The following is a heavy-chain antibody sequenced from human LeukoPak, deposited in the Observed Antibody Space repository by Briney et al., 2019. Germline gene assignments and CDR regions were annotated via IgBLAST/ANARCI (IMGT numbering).Heavy chain of an antibody. CDR1: GFTFSIYA. J-gene: IGHJ4*02. V-gene: IGHV3-23*01. Sequence: GGSLRLSCAASGFTFSIYAMSWVRQAPGKGLEWVSAISGSGGSTYYADSVKGRFTISRDNSKNTLYLQMNSLRAEDTAVYYCAKSCNLAVALDNWGQGTLVTVSS. CDR3: AKSCNLAVALDN. D-gene: IGHD6-19*01. CDR2: ISGSGGST.